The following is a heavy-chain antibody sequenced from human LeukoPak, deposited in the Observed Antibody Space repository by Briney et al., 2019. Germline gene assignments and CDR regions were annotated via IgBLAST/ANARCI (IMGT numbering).Heavy chain of an antibody. D-gene: IGHD6-6*01. CDR3: ARDGAPYSRSSGGMDV. CDR1: GVTFSSYS. V-gene: IGHV3-21*01. CDR2: ISSSSSYI. J-gene: IGHJ6*02. Sequence: KPGGSLRLSCAASGVTFSSYSMNWVRQAPGKGLEWVSSISSSSSYIYYADSVKGRFTISRDNAKNSLYLQMNSLRAEDTAVYYCARDGAPYSRSSGGMDVWGQGTTVTVSS.